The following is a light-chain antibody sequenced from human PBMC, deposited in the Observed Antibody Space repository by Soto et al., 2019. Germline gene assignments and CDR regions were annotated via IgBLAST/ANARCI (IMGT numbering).Light chain of an antibody. CDR3: QQYNSYSWT. Sequence: DIQMTQSPSTLSASVGDRVTITCRASQTITRWMDWYQQKPGKAPKLLIYDASTLESGVPSRFSGSQLGTEFTLTISSLQPDDFATYYCQQYNSYSWTFGQGTKVEIK. CDR2: DAS. V-gene: IGKV1-5*01. J-gene: IGKJ1*01. CDR1: QTITRW.